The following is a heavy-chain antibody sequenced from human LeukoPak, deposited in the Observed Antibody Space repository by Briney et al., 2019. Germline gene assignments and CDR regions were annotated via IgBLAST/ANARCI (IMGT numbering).Heavy chain of an antibody. J-gene: IGHJ6*03. CDR3: ARRGCSSTSCSGDYYYYMDV. CDR1: GGSSSGYY. CDR2: INHSGST. D-gene: IGHD2-2*01. V-gene: IGHV4-34*01. Sequence: SETLSLTCAVYGGSSSGYYWSWIRQPPGKGLEWIGEINHSGSTNYNPSLKSRVTISVDTSKNQFSLKLSSVTAADTAVHYCARRGCSSTSCSGDYYYYMDVWGKGTTVTVSS.